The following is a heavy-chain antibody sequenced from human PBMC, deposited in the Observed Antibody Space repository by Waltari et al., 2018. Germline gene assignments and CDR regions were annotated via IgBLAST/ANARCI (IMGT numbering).Heavy chain of an antibody. J-gene: IGHJ6*04. Sequence: EVQLVESGGGLVQPGGSLRLSCAASGFTFCNFWMHWVRQAPGKGLVWVPRIKSEGSGDTDADSVRGRFTISRDNTKNALYLHMNSLRVDDTAVYHCASHRPGGYGMDVWGEGTTVTVAS. D-gene: IGHD2-15*01. CDR2: IKSEGSGD. CDR3: ASHRPGGYGMDV. CDR1: GFTFCNFW. V-gene: IGHV3-74*01.